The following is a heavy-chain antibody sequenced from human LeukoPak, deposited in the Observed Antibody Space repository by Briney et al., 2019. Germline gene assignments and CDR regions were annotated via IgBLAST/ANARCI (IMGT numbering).Heavy chain of an antibody. D-gene: IGHD2-15*01. CDR1: GGSISSSSYY. CDR2: IYHSGST. Sequence: SETLSLTCTVSGGSISSSSYYWGWIRQPPGKGLEWIGYIYHSGSTYYNPSLKSRVTISVDRSKNQFSLKLSSVTAADTAVYYCARGYCSGGSCYYSSYNWFDPWGQGTLVTVSS. V-gene: IGHV4-30-2*01. J-gene: IGHJ5*02. CDR3: ARGYCSGGSCYYSSYNWFDP.